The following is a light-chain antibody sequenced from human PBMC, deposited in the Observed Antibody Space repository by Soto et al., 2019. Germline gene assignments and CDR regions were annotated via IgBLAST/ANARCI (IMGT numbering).Light chain of an antibody. CDR1: QSVGKNY. Sequence: EIVLTQSPGTLSLSPGERATLSCRASQSVGKNYLAWYQQKPGQPPRLLIYHASIRATGIPDRFSGSGSGADFTLTISRLEPEDFAVYYCHQYANAPLSFGGGTKVEIK. CDR3: HQYANAPLS. V-gene: IGKV3-20*01. CDR2: HAS. J-gene: IGKJ4*01.